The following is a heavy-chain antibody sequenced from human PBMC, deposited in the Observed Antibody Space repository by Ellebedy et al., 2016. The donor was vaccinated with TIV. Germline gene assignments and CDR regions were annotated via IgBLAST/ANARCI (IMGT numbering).Heavy chain of an antibody. Sequence: SLKISXAASGFIFHDYAMHWVRQAPGKGLEWVSGLSWNSGSIGFADSVKGRFSISRDNANNSLYLQMNSLTAEDTALYYCAKDLFSGSFPTYNFGYWGQGALVTVSS. J-gene: IGHJ4*02. CDR1: GFIFHDYA. CDR2: LSWNSGSI. CDR3: AKDLFSGSFPTYNFGY. D-gene: IGHD1-26*01. V-gene: IGHV3-9*01.